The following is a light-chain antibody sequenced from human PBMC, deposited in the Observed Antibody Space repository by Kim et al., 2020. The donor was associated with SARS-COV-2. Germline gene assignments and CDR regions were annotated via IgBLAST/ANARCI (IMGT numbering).Light chain of an antibody. CDR1: SSDVCGYNY. CDR2: DVS. CDR3: CSYAGSYTWV. Sequence: QSVSISCTGTSSDVCGYNYVSWYQQHPGKAPKLMIYDVSKRPSGVPDRFSGSKSGNTASLTISGLQAEDEADYYCCSYAGSYTWVFGGGTQLTVL. V-gene: IGLV2-11*01. J-gene: IGLJ3*02.